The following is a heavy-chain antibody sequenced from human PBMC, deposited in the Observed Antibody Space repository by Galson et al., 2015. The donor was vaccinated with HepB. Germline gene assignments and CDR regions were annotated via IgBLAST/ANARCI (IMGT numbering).Heavy chain of an antibody. CDR3: ARTLDPYPSGYFDY. D-gene: IGHD3/OR15-3a*01. CDR1: GFSLSTSGMC. CDR2: IDWDDDK. J-gene: IGHJ4*02. V-gene: IGHV2-70*01. Sequence: PALVKPTQTLTLTCTFSGFSLSTSGMCVSWIRQPPGKALEWLALIDWDDDKYYSTSLKTRLTISKDTSKNQVVLTMTNMDPVDTATYYCARTLDPYPSGYFDYWGQGTLVTVSS.